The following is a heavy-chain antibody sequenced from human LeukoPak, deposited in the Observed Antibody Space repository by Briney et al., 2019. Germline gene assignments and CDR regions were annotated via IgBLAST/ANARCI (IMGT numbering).Heavy chain of an antibody. Sequence: ASVKVSCKASGYTFTGYYMHWVRQAPGQGLEWMGWISAYNGNTNYAQKLQGRVTMTTDTSTSTAYMELRSLRSDDTAVYYCARCSGGSCYSGVDYWGQGTLVTVSS. CDR3: ARCSGGSCYSGVDY. D-gene: IGHD2-15*01. CDR1: GYTFTGYY. CDR2: ISAYNGNT. V-gene: IGHV1-18*04. J-gene: IGHJ4*02.